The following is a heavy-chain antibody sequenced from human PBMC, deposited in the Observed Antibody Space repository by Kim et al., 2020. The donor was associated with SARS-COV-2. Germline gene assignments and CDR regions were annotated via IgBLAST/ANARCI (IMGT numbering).Heavy chain of an antibody. CDR3: TRVPGTRLAFGDALD. CDR1: GFIFSGSA. V-gene: IGHV3-73*01. D-gene: IGHD1-1*01. J-gene: IGHJ3*02. Sequence: GGSLRLSCAASGFIFSGSAMHWVRQASGKGLEWVGRIRSKATSYATAYAASVKGRFTIPRDDSKTTTYLQMNSLKTEDTAVYYCTRVPGTRLAFGDALD. CDR2: IRSKATSYAT.